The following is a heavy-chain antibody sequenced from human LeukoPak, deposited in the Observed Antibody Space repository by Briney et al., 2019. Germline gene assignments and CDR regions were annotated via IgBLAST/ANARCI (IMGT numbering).Heavy chain of an antibody. Sequence: PGGSLRLSCAASGFTFSDYYMSWLRQAPGRGLEWVSYISSSGSTIYYADSVKGRFTISRDNAKNSLYLQMNSLRAEDTAVYYCASPYGSGSYLYYYGMDVWGQGTTVTVSS. D-gene: IGHD3-10*01. CDR3: ASPYGSGSYLYYYGMDV. CDR2: ISSSGSTI. J-gene: IGHJ6*02. CDR1: GFTFSDYY. V-gene: IGHV3-11*01.